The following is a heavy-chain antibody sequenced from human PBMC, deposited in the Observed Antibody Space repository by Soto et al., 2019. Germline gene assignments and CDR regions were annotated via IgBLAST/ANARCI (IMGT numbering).Heavy chain of an antibody. CDR3: ARLSGNTAMITLLDCYYHYGMDV. D-gene: IGHD5-18*01. Sequence: GESLKISCKGSGYSFTTYWISWVRQVPGKGLEWMGRIDPSDSNTNYSPSFQGHVTISADKSISTAYLQWSSLKASDTAMYYCARLSGNTAMITLLDCYYHYGMDVWGQGTTVTVSS. CDR2: IDPSDSNT. J-gene: IGHJ6*02. CDR1: GYSFTTYW. V-gene: IGHV5-10-1*01.